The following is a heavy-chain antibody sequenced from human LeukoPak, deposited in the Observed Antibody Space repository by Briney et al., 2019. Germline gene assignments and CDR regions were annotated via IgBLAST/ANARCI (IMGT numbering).Heavy chain of an antibody. CDR2: ISSSGSTI. J-gene: IGHJ4*02. V-gene: IGHV3-48*03. D-gene: IGHD1-26*01. CDR1: GFTFSSYE. Sequence: PGGSLRLSCAASGFTFSSYEMNWVRQAPGKGLEWVSYISSSGSTIYYADSVRGRFTISRDNAKNSLYLQMNSLRAEDTAVYYCARWGATTSDYWGQGTLVTVSS. CDR3: ARWGATTSDY.